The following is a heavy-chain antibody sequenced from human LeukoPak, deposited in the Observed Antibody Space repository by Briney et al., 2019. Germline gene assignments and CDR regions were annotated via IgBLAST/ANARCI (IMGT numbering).Heavy chain of an antibody. CDR2: ISYDGSNK. CDR1: EFTFSSYA. Sequence: GGSLRLSCAASEFTFSSYAMHWVRQAPGKGLEWVAVISYDGSNKYYADSVKGRFTISRDNSKNTLYLQMNSLRAEDTAVYYCARAYSYGGFDYWGQGTLVTVSS. CDR3: ARAYSYGGFDY. J-gene: IGHJ4*02. D-gene: IGHD5-18*01. V-gene: IGHV3-30*04.